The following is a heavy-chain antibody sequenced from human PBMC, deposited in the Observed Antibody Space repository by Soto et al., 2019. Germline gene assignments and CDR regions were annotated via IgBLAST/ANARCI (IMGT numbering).Heavy chain of an antibody. J-gene: IGHJ6*02. CDR2: IYPGDSDT. CDR3: ARHHCSSTSCYRGQDYYYYYGMDV. V-gene: IGHV5-51*01. D-gene: IGHD2-2*02. Sequence: PGESLKMSGNGSGYSFTIYWIGLVLQMPGKGLDWMWIIYPGDSDTRYSPSFQGQVTISADKSISTAYLQWSSLKASDTAMYYCARHHCSSTSCYRGQDYYYYYGMDVWGQGTTVTVSS. CDR1: GYSFTIYW.